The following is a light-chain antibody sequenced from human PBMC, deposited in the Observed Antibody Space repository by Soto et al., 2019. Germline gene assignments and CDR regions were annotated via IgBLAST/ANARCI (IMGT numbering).Light chain of an antibody. CDR3: QQSYSTPIT. V-gene: IGKV1-39*01. Sequence: DIQMTQSPSSLSASVGDRVTITCRASQSISSYLNWYQQKPGKAPKLLIYAASSLQSGVPSRFRGSGSGTDFTLTISRLQPGDFATYYCQQSYSTPITFGQGTRLEIK. J-gene: IGKJ5*01. CDR2: AAS. CDR1: QSISSY.